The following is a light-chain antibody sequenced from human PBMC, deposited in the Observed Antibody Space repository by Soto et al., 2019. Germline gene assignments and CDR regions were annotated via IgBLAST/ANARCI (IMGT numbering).Light chain of an antibody. V-gene: IGKV3D-15*01. Sequence: EIVMTQSPATLSVSPVERATLSCRASQSVSSNLAWYQQKSGQGPRLLIYDASTRATGIPARFSGSGSGTEFTLTISRLEPEDFAVYYCQQYGSSITFGQGTRLEI. CDR1: QSVSSN. CDR3: QQYGSSIT. J-gene: IGKJ5*01. CDR2: DAS.